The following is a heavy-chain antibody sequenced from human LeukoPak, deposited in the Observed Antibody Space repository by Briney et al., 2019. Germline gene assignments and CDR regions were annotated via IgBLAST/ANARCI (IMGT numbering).Heavy chain of an antibody. CDR1: GGSISSSSYY. J-gene: IGHJ4*02. D-gene: IGHD1-26*01. CDR3: ARAEFDSGSYYFDY. Sequence: SETLSLTCTVSGGSISSSSYYWGWIRQPPGKGLEWIGSIYYSGSTYYNPSLKSRVTISVDKSKNQFSLKLSSVTAADTAVYYCARAEFDSGSYYFDYWGQGTLVTVSS. CDR2: IYYSGST. V-gene: IGHV4-39*07.